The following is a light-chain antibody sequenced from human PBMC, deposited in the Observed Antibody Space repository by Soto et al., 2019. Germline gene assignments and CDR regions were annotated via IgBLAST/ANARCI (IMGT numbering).Light chain of an antibody. CDR3: QQYGSSPVT. Sequence: EIVMTQSPATLSVSPGERATLSCRASRSVSSNLAWYQQKPGQAPRFLIYGAFSRATDIPDRFSGSGSGTDFTLTSSRLEPEDFAVYYCQQYGSSPVTFGQGTKVDIK. V-gene: IGKV3-20*01. CDR1: RSVSSN. J-gene: IGKJ1*01. CDR2: GAF.